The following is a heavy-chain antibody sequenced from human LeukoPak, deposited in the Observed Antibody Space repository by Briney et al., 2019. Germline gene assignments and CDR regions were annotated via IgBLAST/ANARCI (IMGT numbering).Heavy chain of an antibody. V-gene: IGHV4-34*01. CDR1: GGSFSGYY. J-gene: IGHJ4*02. CDR3: ARVVEMATIFFDY. Sequence: SETLSLTCAVYGGSFSGYYWSWIRQPPGKGLEWIGEINHSGSTNYNPSLKSRVTMSVDTSKNQFSLKLSSVTAADTAVYYCARVVEMATIFFDYWGQGTLVTVSS. D-gene: IGHD5-24*01. CDR2: INHSGST.